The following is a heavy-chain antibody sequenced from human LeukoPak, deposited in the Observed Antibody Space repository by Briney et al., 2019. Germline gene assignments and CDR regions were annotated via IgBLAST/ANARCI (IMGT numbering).Heavy chain of an antibody. D-gene: IGHD3-16*01. V-gene: IGHV4-61*02. J-gene: IGHJ5*02. CDR3: AREFGKTPRGWFDP. Sequence: SETLSLTCTVSGGSISSGSYYWSWIQQPAGKGLEWIGRIYTSGSTNYNPSLKSRVTISVDTSKNQFSLKLSSVTAADTAVYYCAREFGKTPRGWFDPWGQGTLVTVSS. CDR2: IYTSGST. CDR1: GGSISSGSYY.